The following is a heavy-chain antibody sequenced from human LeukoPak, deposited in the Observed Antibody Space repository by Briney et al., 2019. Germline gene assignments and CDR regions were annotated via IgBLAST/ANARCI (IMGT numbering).Heavy chain of an antibody. CDR3: ARDVASSGYFWD. J-gene: IGHJ4*02. CDR1: GYTFTNYY. Sequence: ASVKVSCKASGYTFTNYYMHWVRQAPGQGLEWMGIINPSGGSTTYAQKFQGRVTMTRDSSTSTVYMELRSLRSEDTAVYYCARDVASSGYFWDWGQGTLVTVFS. CDR2: INPSGGST. V-gene: IGHV1-46*01. D-gene: IGHD3-22*01.